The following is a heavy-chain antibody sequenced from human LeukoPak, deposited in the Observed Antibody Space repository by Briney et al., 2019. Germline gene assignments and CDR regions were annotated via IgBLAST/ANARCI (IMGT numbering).Heavy chain of an antibody. CDR3: ARWSGSTEGFDY. CDR1: GYTFTSYD. D-gene: IGHD2-15*01. CDR2: MNPNSGNT. V-gene: IGHV1-8*01. J-gene: IGHJ4*02. Sequence: GASVKVSCKASGYTFTSYDINWVRQATGQGLEWVGWMNPNSGNTGYAQKFQGRVTMTRNTSISTAYMELSSLRSEDTAVYYCARWSGSTEGFDYWGQGTLVTVSS.